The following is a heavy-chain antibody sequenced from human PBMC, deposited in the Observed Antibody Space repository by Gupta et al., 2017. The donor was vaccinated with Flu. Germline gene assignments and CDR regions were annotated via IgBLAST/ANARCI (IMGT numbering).Heavy chain of an antibody. Sequence: EVQLVESGGGLVQPGGSLRLSCAASEFTITNYWMHWVRQAPGKGLVWVSRISSDGSETYYADSVKGRFTVSRDNAKNTLSLQMNSLRADDTAIYYCLRGSTGYGNFDCWGQGTLVTVAS. CDR2: ISSDGSET. J-gene: IGHJ4*02. CDR1: EFTITNYW. CDR3: LRGSTGYGNFDC. D-gene: IGHD6-19*01. V-gene: IGHV3-74*01.